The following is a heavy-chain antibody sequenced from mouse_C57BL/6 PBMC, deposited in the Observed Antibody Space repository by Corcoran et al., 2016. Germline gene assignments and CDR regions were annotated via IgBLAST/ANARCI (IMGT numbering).Heavy chain of an antibody. CDR3: ARGYGNYVSWFAY. V-gene: IGHV1-81*01. J-gene: IGHJ3*01. CDR2: IYPRSGNT. D-gene: IGHD2-1*01. CDR1: GYTYTSYG. Sequence: QVQMQQSGAELARPGASVKLYCKASGYTYTSYGISWEKQRTGQGLEWIGEIYPRSGNTYYNEKFKGKATLTADKSSSTAYMELRSLTSEDSAVYFCARGYGNYVSWFAYWGQGTLVTVSA.